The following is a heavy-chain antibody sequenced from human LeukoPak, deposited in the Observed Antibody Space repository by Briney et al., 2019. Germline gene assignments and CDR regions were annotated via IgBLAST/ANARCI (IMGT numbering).Heavy chain of an antibody. CDR2: INPNSGGT. CDR1: GYTFTGYY. V-gene: IGHV1-2*06. J-gene: IGHJ4*02. Sequence: ASVKVSCKASGYTFTGYYMHWVRQAPGQGLEWMGRINPNSGGTNYAQKFQGRVTMTRDTSISTAYMELSRLRSDDTAVYYCTRVRYGSGSYYKYFDYWGQGTLVTVSS. CDR3: TRVRYGSGSYYKYFDY. D-gene: IGHD3-10*01.